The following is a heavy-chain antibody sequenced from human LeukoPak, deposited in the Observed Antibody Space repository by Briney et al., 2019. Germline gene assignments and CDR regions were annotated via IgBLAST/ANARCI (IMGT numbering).Heavy chain of an antibody. V-gene: IGHV5-51*03. Sequence: GESLPFSCKGSGYIFTNYWIAWVRQMPGKDLEWMAIISPGDSDSRYSPSFQGQATVSADKSISTAYLQWSSLKASDTAMYYCARRFCSGGTCYYFDSWVEGTLVTVSS. CDR2: ISPGDSDS. CDR1: GYIFTNYW. J-gene: IGHJ4*02. D-gene: IGHD2-15*01. CDR3: ARRFCSGGTCYYFDS.